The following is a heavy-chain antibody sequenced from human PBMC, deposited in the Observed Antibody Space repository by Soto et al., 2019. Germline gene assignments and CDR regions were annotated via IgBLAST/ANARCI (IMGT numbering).Heavy chain of an antibody. Sequence: QVQLQESGPGLVKPSETLSLTCTVSGGSISSYYWSWIRQPPGKGLEWIGYIYYSGSTNYNPSLKSRVTISADTSKTQSPLKLSSVAAADTDVYYCARRYGKDAFDTCGQGTMVTISS. CDR1: GGSISSYY. D-gene: IGHD5-18*01. CDR2: IYYSGST. V-gene: IGHV4-59*01. CDR3: ARRYGKDAFDT. J-gene: IGHJ3*02.